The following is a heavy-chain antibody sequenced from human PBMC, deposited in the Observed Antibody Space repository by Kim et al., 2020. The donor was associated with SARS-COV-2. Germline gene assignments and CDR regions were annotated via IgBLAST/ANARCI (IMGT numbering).Heavy chain of an antibody. CDR1: GFTFTTYS. D-gene: IGHD5-12*01. J-gene: IGHJ3*02. V-gene: IGHV3-21*01. CDR3: ARGRGGYRSAFDI. Sequence: GGSLRLSCVASGFTFTTYSINWVRQAPGKGLEWVSSISGSTTYIYYGDSVKGRFTISRDNAKNSVYLQMNSLRAEDTAVYYCARGRGGYRSAFDICGHGT. CDR2: ISGSTTYI.